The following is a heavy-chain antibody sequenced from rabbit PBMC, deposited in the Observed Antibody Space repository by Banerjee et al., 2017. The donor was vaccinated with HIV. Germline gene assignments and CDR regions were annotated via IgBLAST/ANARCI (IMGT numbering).Heavy chain of an antibody. Sequence: QLKESVGGLVQPGGSLKLSCKASGFDFSNYYIGWVRQAPGKGIEWIGYIYPVFGRTYYARWVTGRFTISSDNAQTPVDLQLSILTAADTASSICARFSMHIVVAGVPYSFNLWGPGPLFTVS. V-gene: IGHV1S7*01. D-gene: IGHD4-1*01. CDR2: IYPVFGRT. CDR1: GFDFSNYY. CDR3: ARFSMHIVVAGVPYSFNL. J-gene: IGHJ4*01.